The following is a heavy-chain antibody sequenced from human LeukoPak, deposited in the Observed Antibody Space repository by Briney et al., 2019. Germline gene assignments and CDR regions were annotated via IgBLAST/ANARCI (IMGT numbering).Heavy chain of an antibody. CDR2: ISYDGSNK. J-gene: IGHJ4*02. Sequence: GVLSLSCLASRFPVRSYGMHWVRQAPGKGLEGGAVISYDGSNKYYADSVKGRFTISRDNSKNTLYLQMNSLRAEDAAVYYCAKDQSPYSGYAVWGQGTLVTVSS. D-gene: IGHD5-12*01. CDR3: AKDQSPYSGYAV. V-gene: IGHV3-30*18. CDR1: RFPVRSYG.